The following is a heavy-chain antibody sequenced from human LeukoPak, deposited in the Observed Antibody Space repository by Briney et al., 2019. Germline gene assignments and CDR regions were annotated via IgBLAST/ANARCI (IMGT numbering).Heavy chain of an antibody. D-gene: IGHD3-22*01. Sequence: ASVKVSCKASGYTFTGYYMHWVRQAPGRGLEWMGWINPNSGGTNYAQKFQGRVTMTRDTSISTAYMELSRLRSDDTAVYYCAREGRVVPKGIYDYWGQGTLVTVSS. CDR1: GYTFTGYY. CDR2: INPNSGGT. J-gene: IGHJ4*02. CDR3: AREGRVVPKGIYDY. V-gene: IGHV1-2*02.